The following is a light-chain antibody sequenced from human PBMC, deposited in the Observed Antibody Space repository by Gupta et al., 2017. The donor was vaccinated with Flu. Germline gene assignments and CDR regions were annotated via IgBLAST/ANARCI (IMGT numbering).Light chain of an antibody. J-gene: IGKJ1*01. CDR2: QVS. CDR1: QNLVYSDGNTY. V-gene: IGKV2-30*01. CDR3: MQGAHWPWA. Sequence: GQPASISCTSTQNLVYSDGNTYLHWFQQRPGQSPRRLIYQVSYRDSGVPDRFSGSGSGTDFTLKISRVEAEDVGIYFCMQGAHWPWAFGQGTKVEIK.